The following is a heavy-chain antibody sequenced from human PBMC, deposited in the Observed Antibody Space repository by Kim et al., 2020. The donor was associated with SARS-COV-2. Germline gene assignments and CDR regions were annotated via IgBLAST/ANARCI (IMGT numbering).Heavy chain of an antibody. D-gene: IGHD1-26*01. CDR3: ARNSGPVFDALDI. CDR2: IDDSRSA. Sequence: SETLSLTCTVSGGSISANYWSWFRQPPGKELESIGYIDDSRSANFNPSLKSRVTISVDTSKNQFSLQLHSVTAADTAVYYCARNSGPVFDALDIWGQGT. J-gene: IGHJ3*02. V-gene: IGHV4-59*08. CDR1: GGSISANY.